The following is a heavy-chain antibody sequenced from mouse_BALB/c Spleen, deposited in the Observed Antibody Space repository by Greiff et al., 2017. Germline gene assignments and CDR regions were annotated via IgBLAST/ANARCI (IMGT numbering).Heavy chain of an antibody. D-gene: IGHD1-1*01. CDR2: ISSGSSTI. CDR1: GFTFSSFG. V-gene: IGHV5-17*02. J-gene: IGHJ4*01. CDR3: ARNPYYYGSSDYAMDY. Sequence: DVKLVESGGGLVQPGGSRKLSCAASGFTFSSFGMHWVRQAPEKGLEWVAYISSGSSTIYYADTVKGRFTISRDNPKNTLFLQMTSLRSEDTAMYYCARNPYYYGSSDYAMDYWGQGTSVTVSS.